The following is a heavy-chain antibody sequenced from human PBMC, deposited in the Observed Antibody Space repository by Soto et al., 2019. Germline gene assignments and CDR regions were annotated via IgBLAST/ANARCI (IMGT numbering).Heavy chain of an antibody. CDR3: ARARATIAAAAIFDC. V-gene: IGHV4-4*02. D-gene: IGHD6-13*01. Sequence: SETLSLTCAVSGGSISTSNWWSWVRQPPGKGLEWIGEVYRTGSTNYNPSLEGRLTISVDKSKNQFSLKLTSVTAADTAVYYCARARATIAAAAIFDCWGQGTLVTLSS. J-gene: IGHJ4*02. CDR1: GGSISTSNW. CDR2: VYRTGST.